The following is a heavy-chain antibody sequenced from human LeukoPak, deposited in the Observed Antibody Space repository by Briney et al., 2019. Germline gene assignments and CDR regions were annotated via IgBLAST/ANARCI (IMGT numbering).Heavy chain of an antibody. J-gene: IGHJ2*01. Sequence: LETLSLTCTVSGDSIDSYYWSWIRQPPGEGLRWIGYVFYSGPTNYDASLKSRVAISVDRSKNQFSLKLTSVSAADTAVYYCAREVHYYDFWSGYYRSYWYFDLWGRGTLVTVSS. V-gene: IGHV4-59*01. CDR1: GDSIDSYY. CDR2: VFYSGPT. CDR3: AREVHYYDFWSGYYRSYWYFDL. D-gene: IGHD3-3*01.